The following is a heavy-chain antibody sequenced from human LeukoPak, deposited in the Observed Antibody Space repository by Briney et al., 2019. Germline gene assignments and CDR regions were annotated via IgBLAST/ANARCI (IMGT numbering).Heavy chain of an antibody. Sequence: SVKVSFKASGGAFSTYVFSWVRQAPGQGLEWMGRIIPILGIANYAQKFQGRVTITADKSTSTAYMELSSLRSEDTAVYYCARGDGYNWDHYYYGMDVWGQGTLVSVSS. J-gene: IGHJ6*02. CDR2: IIPILGIA. V-gene: IGHV1-69*04. D-gene: IGHD5-24*01. CDR3: ARGDGYNWDHYYYGMDV. CDR1: GGAFSTYV.